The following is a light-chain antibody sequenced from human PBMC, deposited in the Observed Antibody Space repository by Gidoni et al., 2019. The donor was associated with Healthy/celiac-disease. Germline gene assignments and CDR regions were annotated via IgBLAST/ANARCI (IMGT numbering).Light chain of an antibody. CDR3: QQYDNLPPLT. V-gene: IGKV1-33*01. CDR2: DAS. J-gene: IGKJ4*01. Sequence: DIQMTQSPSSLSASVGDRVTITCQASQDISNYLNWYQQKPGKAPKLLIYDASNLETGVPSRFSGSGSGTDFTFPISSLQPEDFATYYCQQYDNLPPLTFGGGTKVEIK. CDR1: QDISNY.